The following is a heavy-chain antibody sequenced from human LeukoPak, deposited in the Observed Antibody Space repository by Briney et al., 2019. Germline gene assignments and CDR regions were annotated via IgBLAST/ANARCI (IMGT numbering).Heavy chain of an antibody. V-gene: IGHV1-69*13. J-gene: IGHJ4*02. CDR3: ARGPKWELHPVFDY. CDR1: GGTFSSYA. D-gene: IGHD1-26*01. Sequence: SVKLSCKASGGTFSSYAISWVRQAPGQGLEWMGRIIPIFGIANYAQKFQGRVTITEDESTSTAYMELSSLRSEDTAVYYCARGPKWELHPVFDYWGQGTLVTVSS. CDR2: IIPIFGIA.